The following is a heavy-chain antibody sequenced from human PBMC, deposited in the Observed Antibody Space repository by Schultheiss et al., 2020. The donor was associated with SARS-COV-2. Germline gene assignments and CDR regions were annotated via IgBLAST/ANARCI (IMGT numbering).Heavy chain of an antibody. Sequence: GGSLRLSCTASGFTFGDYAMSWFRQAPGKGLEWVGFIRSKAYGGTTEYAASVKGRFTISRDDSKSIAYLQMNSLKTEDTAVYYCTTHLYDYVWGSYRRGYWGQGTLVTVSS. J-gene: IGHJ4*02. V-gene: IGHV3-49*03. CDR1: GFTFGDYA. CDR3: TTHLYDYVWGSYRRGY. CDR2: IRSKAYGGTT. D-gene: IGHD3-16*02.